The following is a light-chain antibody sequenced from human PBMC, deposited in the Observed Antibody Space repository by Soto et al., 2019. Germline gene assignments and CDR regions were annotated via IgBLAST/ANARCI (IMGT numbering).Light chain of an antibody. CDR1: QSISSY. CDR3: QQLERYPST. J-gene: IGKJ4*01. CDR2: AAS. Sequence: VGDRVTIACRASQSISSYLNWYQQKPGKAPKLLIYAASTLQSGVPSRFSGSGSGTDFTLTISSLQPEDFATYYCQQLERYPSTFGGGTKVDIK. V-gene: IGKV1-39*01.